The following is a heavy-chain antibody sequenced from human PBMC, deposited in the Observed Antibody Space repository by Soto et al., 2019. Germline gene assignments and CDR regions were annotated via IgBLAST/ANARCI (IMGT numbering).Heavy chain of an antibody. V-gene: IGHV4-59*01. CDR3: ASVTFGGVVLAN. Sequence: PSETLSRTCSVSAASFSKYYWTWIRQPPGKGLEWIGYVYFNGNTNYNPSLKRRVSISIDTSKNQISLALNSVTAADTAVYYCASVTFGGVVLANWGQGTLVTVSS. CDR2: VYFNGNT. CDR1: AASFSKYY. D-gene: IGHD3-16*01. J-gene: IGHJ4*02.